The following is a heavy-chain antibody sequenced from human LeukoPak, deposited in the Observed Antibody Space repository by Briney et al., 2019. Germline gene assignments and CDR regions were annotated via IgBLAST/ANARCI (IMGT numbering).Heavy chain of an antibody. D-gene: IGHD6-19*01. Sequence: GGSLRLSCAASGFTFSSYWMHWVRQAPGKGLVWVSRINSDGSSTSYADSVKGRFTISRDNAKNTLYLQMNSLRAEDTAVYYCAKLAVAGIVKKPFFDYWGQGTLVTVSS. CDR2: INSDGSST. CDR3: AKLAVAGIVKKPFFDY. CDR1: GFTFSSYW. V-gene: IGHV3-74*01. J-gene: IGHJ4*02.